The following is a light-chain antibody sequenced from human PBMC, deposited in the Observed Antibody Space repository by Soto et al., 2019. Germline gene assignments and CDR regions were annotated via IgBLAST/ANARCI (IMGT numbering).Light chain of an antibody. Sequence: EIVMTQSPTILSVSPGERATLSCRASQSVDSNLAWYQQKPGQTPRLLIYGASTRPTGIPARFSGSGSGTEFTLTISSLQSEDSAVYYCQQYNDWPLTFGGGTKVDIK. CDR2: GAS. J-gene: IGKJ4*01. V-gene: IGKV3D-15*01. CDR3: QQYNDWPLT. CDR1: QSVDSN.